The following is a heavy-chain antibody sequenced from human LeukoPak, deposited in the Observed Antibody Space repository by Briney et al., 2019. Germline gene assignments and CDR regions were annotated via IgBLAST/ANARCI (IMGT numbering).Heavy chain of an antibody. V-gene: IGHV1-8*03. CDR1: GYTFTSYD. CDR3: ARGDYCSSTSCSNWFDP. D-gene: IGHD2-2*01. J-gene: IGHJ5*02. CDR2: MNPNSGST. Sequence: ASVKVSCKASGYTFTSYDINWVRQATGQGLEWMGWMNPNSGSTGYAQKFQGRVTITRNTSISTAYMELSSLRSEDTAVYYCARGDYCSSTSCSNWFDPWGQGTLVTVSS.